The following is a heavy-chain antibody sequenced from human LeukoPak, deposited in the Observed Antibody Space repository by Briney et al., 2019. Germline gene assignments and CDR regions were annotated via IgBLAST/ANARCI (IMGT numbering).Heavy chain of an antibody. V-gene: IGHV3-23*01. Sequence: PGGSLRLSCAASGFTFSDYYMTWFRQAPGKGLEWVSAISGSGGSTYYADSVKGRFTISRDNSKNTLYLQMNSLRAEDTAVYYCAKARRQQVNWFDPWGQGTLVTVSS. CDR3: AKARRQQVNWFDP. CDR2: ISGSGGST. D-gene: IGHD6-13*01. J-gene: IGHJ5*02. CDR1: GFTFSDYY.